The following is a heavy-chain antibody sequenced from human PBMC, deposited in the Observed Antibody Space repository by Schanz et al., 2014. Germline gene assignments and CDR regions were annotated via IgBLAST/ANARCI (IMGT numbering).Heavy chain of an antibody. CDR3: TRDRGALINHNDAMDL. CDR1: GFTFRGHA. CDR2: TSTDGTKT. D-gene: IGHD3-16*01. Sequence: QVQLVESGGGVVQPGTSLRLSCAASGFTFRGHAMHWVRQAPGQGLEKVAVTSTDGTKTYYAASVRGRFTISRDNSKNPVYLQMNSLRSEDTAVYYCTRDRGALINHNDAMDLWGQGTMVSVSP. V-gene: IGHV3-30*04. J-gene: IGHJ3*01.